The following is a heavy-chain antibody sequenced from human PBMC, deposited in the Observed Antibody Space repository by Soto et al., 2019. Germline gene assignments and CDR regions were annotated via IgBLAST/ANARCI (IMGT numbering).Heavy chain of an antibody. CDR1: GGSFSGYY. CDR2: INHSGST. D-gene: IGHD6-13*01. J-gene: IGHJ3*02. Sequence: SETLSLTCAVYGGSFSGYYWSWIRQPPGKGLEWIGEINHSGSTNYNPSLKSRVTISVDTSKNQFSLKLSSVTAADTAVYYCVRPGIAAAGLDAFDIWGQGTMVTVSS. CDR3: VRPGIAAAGLDAFDI. V-gene: IGHV4-34*01.